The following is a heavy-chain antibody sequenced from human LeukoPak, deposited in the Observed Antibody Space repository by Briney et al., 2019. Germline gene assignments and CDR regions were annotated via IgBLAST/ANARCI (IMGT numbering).Heavy chain of an antibody. V-gene: IGHV3-23*01. Sequence: GGSLRLSCAASGFTFSSYAMSWVRQAPGKGLEWVSAISGSGGSTYYADSVKGRFTISRDNSKNTLYLQMNSLRAEDTAVYYCAKDPQWLVSRYYFDYWGQGTLVTVSS. CDR2: ISGSGGST. D-gene: IGHD6-19*01. CDR3: AKDPQWLVSRYYFDY. J-gene: IGHJ4*02. CDR1: GFTFSSYA.